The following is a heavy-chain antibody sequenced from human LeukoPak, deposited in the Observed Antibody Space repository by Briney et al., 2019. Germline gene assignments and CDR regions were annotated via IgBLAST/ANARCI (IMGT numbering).Heavy chain of an antibody. CDR3: ARCLKAYFDY. CDR2: IYYSGST. Sequence: SETLSLTCSVSGGSISSYYWSWIRQPPGKGLEWIGYIYYSGSTNYNPSLKSRVTISVDTSKNQFSLKLSSVTAADTAVYYCARCLKAYFDYWGQRTLVTVSS. J-gene: IGHJ4*02. CDR1: GGSISSYY. V-gene: IGHV4-59*01.